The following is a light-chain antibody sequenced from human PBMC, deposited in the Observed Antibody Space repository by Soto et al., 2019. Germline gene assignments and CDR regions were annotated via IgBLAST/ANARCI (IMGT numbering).Light chain of an antibody. CDR2: GAS. J-gene: IGKJ1*01. CDR3: QQYNTWPGT. Sequence: EIVMTQSPDTLSVSPVERATLTCRAGQGVTTNFAWYQQKSGQSPRLLIYGASSRATGIPDRFSGSGSGTQFTLTISSLQSEDFGTHYCQQYNTWPGTFGQGTKVDIK. CDR1: QGVTTN. V-gene: IGKV3D-15*01.